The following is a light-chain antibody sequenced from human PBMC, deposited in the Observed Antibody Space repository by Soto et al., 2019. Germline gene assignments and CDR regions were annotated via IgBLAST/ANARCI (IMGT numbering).Light chain of an antibody. J-gene: IGKJ1*01. CDR2: GAS. CDR3: QQYNNWPL. CDR1: QSIRSN. Sequence: EIVMTQSPDTLSVSPGEGATLSCRVSQSIRSNLAWYQQKPGQAPRLLIYGASTRATGIPARFSGSGSGTEFTLTISSLQSEDFAVYYCQQYNNWPLFGQGTKVDIK. V-gene: IGKV3-15*01.